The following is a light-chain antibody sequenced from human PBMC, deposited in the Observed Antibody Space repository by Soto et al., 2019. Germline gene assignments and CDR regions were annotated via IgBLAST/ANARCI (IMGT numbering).Light chain of an antibody. J-gene: IGLJ3*02. V-gene: IGLV2-14*01. CDR1: SSDVGGYNY. Sequence: QSALTQPASVSGSPGQSITISCTGTSSDVGGYNYVSWYQQHPGKAPKLMIYDVSHRPSGVSNRFSGSKSGNTASLTISGLQAEDEADYYCSSYTSSNNLVFGGGTKVTVL. CDR3: SSYTSSNNLV. CDR2: DVS.